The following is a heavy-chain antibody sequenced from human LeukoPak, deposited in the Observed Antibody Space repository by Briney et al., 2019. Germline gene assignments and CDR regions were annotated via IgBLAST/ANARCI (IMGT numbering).Heavy chain of an antibody. Sequence: SETLSLTCTVSGGSISSYYWSWIRQPPGKGLEGIGYIYYSGSTNYNPSLKSRVTISVDTSKNQFSLKLSSVTAADTAVYYCASLGYGYSSSWAATIFDYWGQGTLVTVSS. V-gene: IGHV4-59*08. CDR3: ASLGYGYSSSWAATIFDY. J-gene: IGHJ4*02. CDR1: GGSISSYY. D-gene: IGHD6-13*01. CDR2: IYYSGST.